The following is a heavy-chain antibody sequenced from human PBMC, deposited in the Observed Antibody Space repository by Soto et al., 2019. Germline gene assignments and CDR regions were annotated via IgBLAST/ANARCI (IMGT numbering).Heavy chain of an antibody. V-gene: IGHV3-48*03. CDR3: VRDRTLLVATSIDY. J-gene: IGHJ4*01. Sequence: EVQLVESGGGLVQPGGSLRLSCAASGFTFSSHEMNWVRQAPGKGLEWVSYIDYSGSRTDYADSVKGRFTISRDNAKNSLYLQMYSLRAEDTAIYYCVRDRTLLVATSIDYWGHGTLVTVSS. CDR1: GFTFSSHE. D-gene: IGHD2-15*01. CDR2: IDYSGSRT.